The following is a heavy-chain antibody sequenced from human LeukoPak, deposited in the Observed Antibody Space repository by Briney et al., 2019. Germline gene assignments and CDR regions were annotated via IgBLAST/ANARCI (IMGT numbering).Heavy chain of an antibody. CDR3: ARVYYSNSYDYWYFDL. CDR1: GDSVSSNSAD. D-gene: IGHD6-13*01. CDR2: TYYRSKWYN. J-gene: IGHJ2*01. Sequence: SQTLSLTCAISGDSVSSNSADWDWIRQSPWRGLEWLGRTYYRSKWYNDYAVSVKSRITINPDTSKNQFSLQLNSVTPEDTAVYYCARVYYSNSYDYWYFDLWGRGTLVTVSS. V-gene: IGHV6-1*01.